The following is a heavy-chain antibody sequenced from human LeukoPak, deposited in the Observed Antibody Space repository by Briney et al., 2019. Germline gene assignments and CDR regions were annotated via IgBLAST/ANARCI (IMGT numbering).Heavy chain of an antibody. CDR1: GFTFSSYA. CDR3: ARDRARLRMLVVPAAPQDY. V-gene: IGHV3-23*01. D-gene: IGHD2-2*01. J-gene: IGHJ4*02. CDR2: ISGSGGST. Sequence: GGSLRLSCAASGFTFSSYAMSWVRQAPGKGLEWVSAISGSGGSTYYADSVKGRFTISRDNSKNTLYLQMNSLRAEDTAVYYCARDRARLRMLVVPAAPQDYWGQGTLVTVSS.